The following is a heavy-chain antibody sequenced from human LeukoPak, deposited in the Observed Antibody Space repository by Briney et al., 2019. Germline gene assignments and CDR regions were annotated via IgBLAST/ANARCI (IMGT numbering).Heavy chain of an antibody. J-gene: IGHJ5*02. D-gene: IGHD3-10*01. CDR1: GGSLSSYY. CDR3: ARGMASMVRGVIILWFDP. V-gene: IGHV4-59*01. Sequence: PSETLSLTCTVSGGSLSSYYWTWIRQPPGKGLEWIGYIYYTGSTSYNPSLKSRVTISVQTSKNQFSLQLTSVTAADTAVYYCARGMASMVRGVIILWFDPWGQGTLITVSS. CDR2: IYYTGST.